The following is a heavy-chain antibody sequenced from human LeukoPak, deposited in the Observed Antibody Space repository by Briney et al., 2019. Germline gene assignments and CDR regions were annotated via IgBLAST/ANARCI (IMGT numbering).Heavy chain of an antibody. J-gene: IGHJ4*02. CDR2: INSGGNT. CDR1: GFTFSSYA. V-gene: IGHV3-23*01. Sequence: GGYLRLSCAASGFTFSSYAMSWVRQAPGKGLEWVSTINSGGNTYYADSMKGRFTISRDNSKNTLFLQMNSLRVEDTGVYYCSKDPPISAAGPRYSDRWGQGTLVTVSS. D-gene: IGHD6-13*01. CDR3: SKDPPISAAGPRYSDR.